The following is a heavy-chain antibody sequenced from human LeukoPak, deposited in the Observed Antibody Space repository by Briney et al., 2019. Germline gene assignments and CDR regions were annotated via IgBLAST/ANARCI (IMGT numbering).Heavy chain of an antibody. Sequence: ASVKVSCKASGYIFTSYGISWVRQAPGQGLEWMGWISAYNGNTNYAQELQGRVTMTTDTSTSTAYMELRSLRSDDTAVYYCAREGNPIYHYYMDVWGKGTTVTVSS. CDR2: ISAYNGNT. CDR3: AREGNPIYHYYMDV. CDR1: GYIFTSYG. J-gene: IGHJ6*03. V-gene: IGHV1-18*01.